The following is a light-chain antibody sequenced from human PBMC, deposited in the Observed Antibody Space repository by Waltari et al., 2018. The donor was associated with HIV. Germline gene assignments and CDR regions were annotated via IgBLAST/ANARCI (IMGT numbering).Light chain of an antibody. CDR2: DIT. Sequence: HSALTQPRSVSGSPGQSVTISCTGTSSDVGAYNYFSWYQQHPGKAPKLLIFDITKRPSGVPDRFSGSKSGNTASLTISGLHLEDEANYYCCSYAGTYTWVFGGGTTLTVL. CDR1: SSDVGAYNY. CDR3: CSYAGTYTWV. V-gene: IGLV2-11*01. J-gene: IGLJ3*02.